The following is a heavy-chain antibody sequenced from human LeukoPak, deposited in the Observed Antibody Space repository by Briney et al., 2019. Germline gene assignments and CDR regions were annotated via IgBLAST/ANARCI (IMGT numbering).Heavy chain of an antibody. CDR3: ARVGRIAARLGGRKYYYYMDV. D-gene: IGHD6-6*01. Sequence: SETLSLTCAVYGGSFSGYYWSWIRQPPGKGLEWIGEINHSGSTNYNPSLKSRVTISVDTSKNQFSLKLSSVTAADTAVYYCARVGRIAARLGGRKYYYYMDVWGKGTTVTVSS. J-gene: IGHJ6*03. CDR2: INHSGST. V-gene: IGHV4-34*01. CDR1: GGSFSGYY.